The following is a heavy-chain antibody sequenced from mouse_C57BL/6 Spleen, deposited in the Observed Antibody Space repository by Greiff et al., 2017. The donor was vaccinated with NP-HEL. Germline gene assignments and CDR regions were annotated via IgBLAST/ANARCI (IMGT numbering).Heavy chain of an antibody. CDR2: IHPSDSDT. CDR1: GYTFTSYW. CDR3: AIHYSNSFYAMDY. J-gene: IGHJ4*01. Sequence: VQLQQPGAELVKPGASVKVSCKASGYTFTSYWMHWVKQRPGQGLEWIGRIHPSDSDTNYNQKFKGKATLTVDKSSSTAYIQLSSLTSEDSAVYYCAIHYSNSFYAMDYWGQGTSVTVSS. D-gene: IGHD2-5*01. V-gene: IGHV1-74*01.